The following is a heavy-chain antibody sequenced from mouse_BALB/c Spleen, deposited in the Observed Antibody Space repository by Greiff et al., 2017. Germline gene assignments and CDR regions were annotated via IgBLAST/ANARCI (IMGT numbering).Heavy chain of an antibody. D-gene: IGHD1-1*02. Sequence: QVQLKESGPGLVAPSQSLSITCTVSGFSLTSYGVHWVRQPPGKGLEWLGVIWAGGSTNYNSALMSRLSISKDNSKSQVFLKMNSLQTDDTAMYYGARDGGVGVNAMDYWGQGTSVTVSS. V-gene: IGHV2-9*02. J-gene: IGHJ4*01. CDR2: IWAGGST. CDR1: GFSLTSYG. CDR3: ARDGGVGVNAMDY.